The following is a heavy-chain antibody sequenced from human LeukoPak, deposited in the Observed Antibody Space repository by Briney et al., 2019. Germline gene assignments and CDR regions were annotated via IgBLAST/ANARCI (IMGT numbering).Heavy chain of an antibody. D-gene: IGHD2-2*01. J-gene: IGHJ6*03. Sequence: SETLTLTCAVYDGSFSGYYWSWVRQPPGKGLEWIGEIIHIAVTNYNPSLESRVTISVDTSKNQFSLKVNSVTAADTGVYYCARGYCSSIHCFVVGYHYYYMDVWDKGATVIVSS. V-gene: IGHV4-34*01. CDR2: IIHIAVT. CDR1: DGSFSGYY. CDR3: ARGYCSSIHCFVVGYHYYYMDV.